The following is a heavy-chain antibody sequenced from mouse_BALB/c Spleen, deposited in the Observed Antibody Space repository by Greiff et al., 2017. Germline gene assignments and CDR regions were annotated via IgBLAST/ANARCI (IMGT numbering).Heavy chain of an antibody. CDR3: ASTAMEAWFAY. D-gene: IGHD1-1*02. J-gene: IGHJ3*01. Sequence: VQLQQSGAELMKPGASVKISCKATGYTFSSYWIEWVKQRPGQGLEWIGEILPGSGSTNYNEKFKGKATFTADTSSNTAYMQLSSLTAEDSAVYYCASTAMEAWFAYWGQGTLVTVSA. V-gene: IGHV1-9*01. CDR2: ILPGSGST. CDR1: GYTFSSYW.